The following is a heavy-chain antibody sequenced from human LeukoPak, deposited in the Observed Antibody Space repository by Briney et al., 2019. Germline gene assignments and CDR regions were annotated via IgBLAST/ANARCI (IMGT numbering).Heavy chain of an antibody. CDR3: ARATRGTSGSLGYYYYYYLDV. CDR1: GYTFTGYY. Sequence: GASVKVSCKASGYTFTGYYMHWVRQAPGQGLERTGVINPSGGSTRYAQKFPGRATITRNTSIITAYLELSSLRSEDTAVYYCARATRGTSGSLGYYYYYYLDVWGKGTTVTVSS. D-gene: IGHD2-15*01. V-gene: IGHV1-46*01. J-gene: IGHJ6*03. CDR2: INPSGGST.